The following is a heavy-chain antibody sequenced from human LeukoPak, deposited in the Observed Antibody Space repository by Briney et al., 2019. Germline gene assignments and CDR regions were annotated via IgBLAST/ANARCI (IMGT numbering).Heavy chain of an antibody. D-gene: IGHD1-26*01. CDR1: GFTFSSYA. CDR2: ISGSGGST. J-gene: IGHJ4*02. CDR3: ARVRGSYSLDY. V-gene: IGHV3-23*01. Sequence: PGGSLRLSCAASGFTFSSYAMSWVRQAPGKGLEWVSAISGSGGSTYYADSVKGRFTISRDNAKNSLYLQMNSLRAEDTAMYYCARVRGSYSLDYWGQGTLVTVSS.